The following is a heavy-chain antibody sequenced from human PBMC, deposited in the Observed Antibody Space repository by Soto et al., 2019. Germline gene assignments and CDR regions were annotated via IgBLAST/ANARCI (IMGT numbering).Heavy chain of an antibody. Sequence: QVQLVQSGAEVKKPGSSVKVSCTASGGTFSRYAISWVRQAPGQGLEWMGGIIPIFGTANYAQKFQGRVTITADESTSTAYMELSSLRSEDTDVYYCARDRDYDFPFDPWGQGTLVTVAS. J-gene: IGHJ5*02. D-gene: IGHD3-3*01. CDR1: GGTFSRYA. V-gene: IGHV1-69*12. CDR3: ARDRDYDFPFDP. CDR2: IIPIFGTA.